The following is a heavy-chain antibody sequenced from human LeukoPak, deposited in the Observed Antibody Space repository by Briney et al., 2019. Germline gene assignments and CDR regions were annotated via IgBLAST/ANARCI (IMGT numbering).Heavy chain of an antibody. CDR2: IYYSGST. Sequence: SETLSLTCTVSGGSISSYYWSWIRQPPGKGLEGIGYIYYSGSTNYNPSLKSRVTISVDTSKNQFSLKLSSVTAADTAVYYCARDAYDILAGYPGYAFDIWGQGTMVTVSS. CDR1: GGSISSYY. J-gene: IGHJ3*02. D-gene: IGHD3-9*01. CDR3: ARDAYDILAGYPGYAFDI. V-gene: IGHV4-59*01.